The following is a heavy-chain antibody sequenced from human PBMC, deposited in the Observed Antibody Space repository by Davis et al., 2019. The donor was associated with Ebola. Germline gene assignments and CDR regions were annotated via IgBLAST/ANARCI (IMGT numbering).Heavy chain of an antibody. J-gene: IGHJ5*02. CDR2: IGSDGSYT. CDR1: GFTFSTFW. Sequence: PGGSLRLSCAASGFTFSTFWMHWVRQVPGKGLEWVSQIGSDGSYTGYADSVKGRFTISRDNAKNTVYLQMNSLRAEDTAVYYCARVCRSSSSSGWFDPWGQGTLVTVSS. V-gene: IGHV3-74*01. CDR3: ARVCRSSSSSGWFDP. D-gene: IGHD6-6*01.